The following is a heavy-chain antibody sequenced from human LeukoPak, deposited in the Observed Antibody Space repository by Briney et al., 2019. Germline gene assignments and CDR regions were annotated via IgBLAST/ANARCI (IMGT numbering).Heavy chain of an antibody. J-gene: IGHJ4*02. D-gene: IGHD3-22*01. CDR3: ASSRYDSSGYYGIIAY. CDR1: GFTFSSYS. Sequence: PGGSLRLSCAASGFTFSSYSMNWVRQAPGKGLEWVSSISSSSSYIYYADSVKGRFTISRDNAKNSLYLQTNSLRAEDTAVYYCASSRYDSSGYYGIIAYWGQGTLVTVSS. CDR2: ISSSSSYI. V-gene: IGHV3-21*01.